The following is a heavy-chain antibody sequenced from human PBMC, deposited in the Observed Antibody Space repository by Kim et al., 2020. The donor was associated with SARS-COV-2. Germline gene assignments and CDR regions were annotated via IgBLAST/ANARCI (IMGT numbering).Heavy chain of an antibody. Sequence: SETLSLTCAVSGGSVSSSNWWNWVRQPPGKGLEWIGEIYHSGNTNYNPSLKSRVTISVDKSKNQFSLKLSSVTAADTAVYYCARRDDILTGLNWFDPWGQGTLVTVSS. D-gene: IGHD3-9*01. CDR1: GGSVSSSNW. J-gene: IGHJ5*02. CDR3: ARRDDILTGLNWFDP. V-gene: IGHV4-4*02. CDR2: IYHSGNT.